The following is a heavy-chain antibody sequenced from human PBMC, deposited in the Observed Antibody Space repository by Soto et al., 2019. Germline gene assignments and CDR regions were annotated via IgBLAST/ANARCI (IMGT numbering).Heavy chain of an antibody. CDR1: GYTFTSYY. CDR3: ATRSRTMGYCGGGSCYLPDY. Sequence: GASVKVSCKASGYTFTSYYMHWVRQAPGQGLEWMGIINPGGGITSHAQKFKGRVTVTRDTSTSTVYMEQSSLRSEDTVVYYCATRSRTMGYCGGGSCYLPDYWGQGTLVTVSS. V-gene: IGHV1-46*03. D-gene: IGHD2-15*01. CDR2: INPGGGIT. J-gene: IGHJ4*02.